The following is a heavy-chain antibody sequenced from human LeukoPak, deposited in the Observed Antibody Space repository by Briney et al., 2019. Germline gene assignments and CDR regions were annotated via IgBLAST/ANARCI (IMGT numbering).Heavy chain of an antibody. CDR3: AKDHPGDFLC. D-gene: IGHD4-17*01. V-gene: IGHV3-23*01. CDR2: ITRSGDST. Sequence: GGSLRLSCAASGFTFTRYAMNWVRQAPGKGLEWVSAITRSGDSTFYADSVKGRFTISRDNSKNTLYLQMNSVRVEDTAVYYCAKDHPGDFLCWGQGTLVTVSS. CDR1: GFTFTRYA. J-gene: IGHJ4*02.